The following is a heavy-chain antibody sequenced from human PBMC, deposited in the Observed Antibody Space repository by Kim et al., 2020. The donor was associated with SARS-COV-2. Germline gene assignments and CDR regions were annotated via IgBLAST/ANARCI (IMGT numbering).Heavy chain of an antibody. CDR3: ARESGTMIGHYIAFDN. Sequence: GGSLRLSCAASGFTFSNYAMHWVRQAPGKRLEDVSAISSSGNNTYYANSVKGRFTISRDNCKELLYLQMGSLRPEDMGVYYCARESGTMIGHYIAFDNWGQGTLLTVSS. J-gene: IGHJ3*02. D-gene: IGHD3-22*01. CDR1: GFTFSNYA. V-gene: IGHV3-64*01. CDR2: ISSSGNNT.